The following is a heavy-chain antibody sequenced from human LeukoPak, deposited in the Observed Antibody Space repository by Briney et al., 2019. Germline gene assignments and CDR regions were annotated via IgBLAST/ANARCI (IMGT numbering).Heavy chain of an antibody. CDR1: GFTFSSYS. J-gene: IGHJ4*02. V-gene: IGHV3-21*01. D-gene: IGHD3-10*01. Sequence: GGSLRLSCAASGFTFSSYSMNWVRQAPGKGLEWVSSISSSSSYIYYADSVKGRFTISRDNAKNSLYLQMNSLRREDTAGYYCATEREFYGSGEGFDFWGQGTLVTVSS. CDR2: ISSSSSYI. CDR3: ATEREFYGSGEGFDF.